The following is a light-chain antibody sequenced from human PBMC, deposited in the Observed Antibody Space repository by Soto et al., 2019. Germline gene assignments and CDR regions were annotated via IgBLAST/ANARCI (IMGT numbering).Light chain of an antibody. Sequence: DMRVTQSPPTLSSSVGVRVTITCRASQTISTWMAWYQQKPGKGPTPRVYDASTLQSGVASRFSGSGSGTEFTLIISGLQPDDSATSYCQKYTNTNNPWTFGQGTKVDI. CDR2: DAS. CDR1: QTISTW. CDR3: QKYTNTNNPWT. V-gene: IGKV1-5*01. J-gene: IGKJ1*01.